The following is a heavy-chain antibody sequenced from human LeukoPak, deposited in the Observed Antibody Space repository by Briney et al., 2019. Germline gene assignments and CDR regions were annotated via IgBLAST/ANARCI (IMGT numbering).Heavy chain of an antibody. CDR1: GGSFSGYY. Sequence: SETLSLTCAVYGGSFSGYYWSWIRQPPGKGLEGIGEINHRGSTNYNPSLKSRVTISVDTSKNQFSLKLSSVTAADTAVYYCARGPYCSGGSCYYNWFDLWGQGTLVTVSS. D-gene: IGHD2-15*01. V-gene: IGHV4-34*01. CDR3: ARGPYCSGGSCYYNWFDL. CDR2: INHRGST. J-gene: IGHJ5*02.